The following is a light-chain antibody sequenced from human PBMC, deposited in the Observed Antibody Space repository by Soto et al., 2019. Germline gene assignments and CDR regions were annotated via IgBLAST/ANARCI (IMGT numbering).Light chain of an antibody. J-gene: IGLJ2*01. CDR3: SSRTTSIILV. Sequence: QSALTQPASVSGSPGQSITISCTGTSSDVGAYNFGSWYQHHPGKAPKLMIYDVSNRPSGVSNRFSGSKSGNTASLTISGLQTEDEAYYYCSSRTTSIILVFGGGTKLTVL. CDR2: DVS. V-gene: IGLV2-14*03. CDR1: SSDVGAYNF.